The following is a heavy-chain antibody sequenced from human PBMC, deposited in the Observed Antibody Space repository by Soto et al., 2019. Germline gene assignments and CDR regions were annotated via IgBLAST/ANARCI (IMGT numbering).Heavy chain of an antibody. V-gene: IGHV1-8*01. J-gene: IGHJ5*02. CDR1: ESPSRNYD. CDR3: VRMASSGTLNWFDP. D-gene: IGHD1-1*01. CDR2: MNPNSGNT. Sequence: SVKVSCEASESPSRNYDISWGRQATGQGLEWMGWMNPNSGNTGYALKFQGRVSMTRNTSIYTVYLELSSLASDDTAVYYCVRMASSGTLNWFDPWGQGTLVTV.